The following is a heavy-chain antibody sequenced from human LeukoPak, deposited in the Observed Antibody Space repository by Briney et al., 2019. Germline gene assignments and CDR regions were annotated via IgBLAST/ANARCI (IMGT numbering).Heavy chain of an antibody. V-gene: IGHV3-30-3*01. D-gene: IGHD2-21*01. CDR3: ANNTGGYEHRSNYFNN. Sequence: GGSLRLSCAASGFTFSSYAMHWVRQAPGKGLEWVAVISNDGSNKYYADSVKGRFTISRDNSKNTLYLQMNSLRAENTALYYCANNTGGYEHRSNYFNNGGQETRSTAS. CDR2: ISNDGSNK. CDR1: GFTFSSYA. J-gene: IGHJ4*02.